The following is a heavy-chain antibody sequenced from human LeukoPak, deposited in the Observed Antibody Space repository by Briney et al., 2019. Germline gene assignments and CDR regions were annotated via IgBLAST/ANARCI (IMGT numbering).Heavy chain of an antibody. CDR1: GGTFTSYA. J-gene: IGHJ5*02. CDR3: ARDRVVRGVIRFDP. Sequence: ASVKVSCKASGGTFTSYAISWVRQAPGQGLEWMVRIIPIFGTANYAQKFQGRVTITTDESTSTAYMELSSMRSEDTAVYYCARDRVVRGVIRFDPWGQGTLVTVSS. D-gene: IGHD3-10*01. CDR2: IIPIFGTA. V-gene: IGHV1-69*05.